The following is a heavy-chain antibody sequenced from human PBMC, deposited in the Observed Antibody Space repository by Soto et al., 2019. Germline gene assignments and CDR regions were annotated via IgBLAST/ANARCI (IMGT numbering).Heavy chain of an antibody. CDR2: ISSDGSNK. CDR1: GFTFSTYG. Sequence: QVQLVESGGGVVQPGGSLRLSCAASGFTFSTYGIHWVRQAPGKGLEWVAVISSDGSNKYYTESVKGRFTISRDNPKNTLYLQMTSLRPEDTAVYYCPGEGLRRQGPHYGGPGTLVTFSS. J-gene: IGHJ4*02. V-gene: IGHV3-30*03. CDR3: PGEGLRRQGPHY.